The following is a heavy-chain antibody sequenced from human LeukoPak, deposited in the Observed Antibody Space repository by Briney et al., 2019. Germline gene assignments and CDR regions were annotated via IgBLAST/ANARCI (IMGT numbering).Heavy chain of an antibody. D-gene: IGHD2-2*02. CDR2: ISSSSSTI. J-gene: IGHJ4*02. Sequence: GGSLRLSCAASGFTFSSYSMNWVRQAPGKGLEWVSYISSSSSTISYADSVKGRFTISRDNAKNSLYLQMNSLRAEDTAVYYCAREGGQYCSSTSCYSEGFDYWGQGTLVTVSS. CDR3: AREGGQYCSSTSCYSEGFDY. CDR1: GFTFSSYS. V-gene: IGHV3-48*01.